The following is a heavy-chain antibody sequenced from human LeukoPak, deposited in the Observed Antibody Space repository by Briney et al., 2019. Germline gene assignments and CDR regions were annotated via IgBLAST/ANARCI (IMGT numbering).Heavy chain of an antibody. CDR2: IYTSGRT. Sequence: SETLSLTCTVSGGSISSGSYYWRWIRQPGGRGLEWIVRIYTSGRTTYNPSLKSLVTISVDTSKNQFSLKLSSVTAADTAVYNCARDHLYYYYGMDVWGQGTTVTVSS. CDR3: ARDHLYYYYGMDV. CDR1: GGSISSGSYY. V-gene: IGHV4-61*02. J-gene: IGHJ6*02.